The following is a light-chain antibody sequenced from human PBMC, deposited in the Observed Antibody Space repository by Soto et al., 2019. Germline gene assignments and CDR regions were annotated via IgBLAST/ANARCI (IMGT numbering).Light chain of an antibody. CDR1: QDIGDW. CDR3: LQDYTFPLT. CDR2: SAS. Sequence: DIQMTQSPSSVSASVGDRVTLTCRASQDIGDWLAWYQQRPGKAPNLLIYSASNLQSGVPPRFSGSGSGTYFPLTLSSLQPEDFATYFCLQDYTFPLTFGAGTNVEI. V-gene: IGKV1-12*01. J-gene: IGKJ4*01.